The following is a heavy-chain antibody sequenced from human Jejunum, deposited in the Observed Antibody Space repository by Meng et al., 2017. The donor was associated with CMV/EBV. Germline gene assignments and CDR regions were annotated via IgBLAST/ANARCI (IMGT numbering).Heavy chain of an antibody. V-gene: IGHV3-11*06. Sequence: ASGFTFSDYFMIWIRQAQGKGLEWVSYISSSSHITYYGGSLKGRFTISRDNARNSLYLQINSLRAEDTAVYYCARVQIGGVWPDYWGHGTLVTVSS. J-gene: IGHJ4*01. CDR1: GFTFSDYF. D-gene: IGHD3-16*01. CDR3: ARVQIGGVWPDY. CDR2: ISSSSHIT.